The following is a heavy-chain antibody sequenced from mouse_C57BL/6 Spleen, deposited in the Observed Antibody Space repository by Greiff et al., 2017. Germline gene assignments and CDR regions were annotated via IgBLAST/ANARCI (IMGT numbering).Heavy chain of an antibody. CDR2: INPNNGGT. CDR1: GYTFTDYY. CDR3: AKWHDGYFPCAY. D-gene: IGHD2-3*01. V-gene: IGHV1-26*01. J-gene: IGHJ3*01. Sequence: EVQLQQSGPELVQPGASVKISCKASGYTFTDYYMNWVKQSHGKSLEWIGDINPNNGGTSYNQKFKGKATLTVDKSSSTAYMDLRSLTSEDSAVYYCAKWHDGYFPCAYWGQGTLVTVSA.